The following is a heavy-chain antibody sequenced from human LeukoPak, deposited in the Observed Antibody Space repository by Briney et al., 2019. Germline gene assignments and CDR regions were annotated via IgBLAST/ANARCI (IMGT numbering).Heavy chain of an antibody. Sequence: GRSLRLSCAASGFAFNNYAMSCVRQAPGGGLEWVSSIGGRGGSTYYADSVSGRFTMSRDNSKNTLYLQMNSLRAEDTAVYFCAKEGDSSGYYVILCFFDYWGQGTLVTVSS. D-gene: IGHD6-19*01. V-gene: IGHV3-23*01. CDR3: AKEGDSSGYYVILCFFDY. CDR2: IGGRGGST. J-gene: IGHJ4*02. CDR1: GFAFNNYA.